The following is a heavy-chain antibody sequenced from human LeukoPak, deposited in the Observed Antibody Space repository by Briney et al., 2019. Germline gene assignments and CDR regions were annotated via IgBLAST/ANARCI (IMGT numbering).Heavy chain of an antibody. CDR3: ARVIGTDSSGYPWYFDL. CDR2: IWYDGSNK. V-gene: IGHV3-33*08. J-gene: IGHJ2*01. CDR1: GFTFSNYD. Sequence: PGGSLRLSCAASGFTFSNYDIHWVRQAPGKGLEWVAVIWYDGSNKYYADSVKGRFTISRDNSNNTLYLQMNSLRAEDTAVYYCARVIGTDSSGYPWYFDLWGRGTLVTVSS. D-gene: IGHD3-22*01.